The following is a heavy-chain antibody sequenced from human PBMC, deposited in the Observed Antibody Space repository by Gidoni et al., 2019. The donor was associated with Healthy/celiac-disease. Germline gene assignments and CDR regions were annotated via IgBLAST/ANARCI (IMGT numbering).Heavy chain of an antibody. D-gene: IGHD7-27*01. CDR3: ARGVLGGGNWGGAVWFDP. CDR1: GGSISSGSYY. V-gene: IGHV4-61*02. J-gene: IGHJ5*02. Sequence: QVQLQESGPGLVKPSQTLSLTCTVSGGSISSGSYYWSWIRQPAGKGLEWIGRIYTSGSTNYNPSLKSRVTMSVDTSKNQFSLKLSSVTAADTAVYYCARGVLGGGNWGGAVWFDPWGQGTLVTVSS. CDR2: IYTSGST.